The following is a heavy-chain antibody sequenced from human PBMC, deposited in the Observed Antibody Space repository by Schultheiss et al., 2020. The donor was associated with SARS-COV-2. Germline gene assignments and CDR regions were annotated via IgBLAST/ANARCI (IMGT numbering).Heavy chain of an antibody. V-gene: IGHV3-21*04. CDR1: GFTFSSYS. CDR3: AKGTRDGYRSRWFDP. D-gene: IGHD5-24*01. J-gene: IGHJ5*02. CDR2: ISSSSSYI. Sequence: GGSLRLSCAASGFTFSSYSMNWVRQAPGKGLEWVSSISSSSSYIYYADSVKGRFTISRDNSKNTLYLQMNSLRAEDTAVYYCAKGTRDGYRSRWFDPWGQGTLVTVSS.